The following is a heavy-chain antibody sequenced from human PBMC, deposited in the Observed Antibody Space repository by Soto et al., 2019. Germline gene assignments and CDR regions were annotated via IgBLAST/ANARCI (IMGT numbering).Heavy chain of an antibody. V-gene: IGHV1-18*01. Sequence: ASVKVSCKASGYTFSIYGINWVRQAPGQGLEWMGWTRPNNGNTKYAQNLQGRVTMTTDTSTSTAYMELRSLTSDDAAVYYRAREGAALSTYPYFSDYWGQGTLVTVSS. CDR3: AREGAALSTYPYFSDY. CDR2: TRPNNGNT. D-gene: IGHD2-2*01. CDR1: GYTFSIYG. J-gene: IGHJ4*02.